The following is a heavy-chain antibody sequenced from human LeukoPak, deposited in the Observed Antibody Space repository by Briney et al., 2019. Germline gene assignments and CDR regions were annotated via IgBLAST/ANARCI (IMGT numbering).Heavy chain of an antibody. CDR2: IKADGSGT. Sequence: GGSLRLSCAASGFNIGPYAMYWVRQGPGRGLEWVSVIKADGSGTFYSDSVRGRFTTSGDNSKNSLYLQMSSLTSDDTALYYCATWAFYHNLDVWGQGTTVAVSS. J-gene: IGHJ6*02. D-gene: IGHD2/OR15-2a*01. CDR1: GFNIGPYA. CDR3: ATWAFYHNLDV. V-gene: IGHV3-43*02.